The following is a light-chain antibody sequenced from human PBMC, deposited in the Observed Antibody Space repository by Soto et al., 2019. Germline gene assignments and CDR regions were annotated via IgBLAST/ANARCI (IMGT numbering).Light chain of an antibody. J-gene: IGLJ1*01. CDR1: SSDVGGYNY. V-gene: IGLV2-14*01. Sequence: QAVVTQPASVSGFPGQSITISCTGTSSDVGGYNYVSWYQRHPGKAPKLMIYEVSNRPSGVSNRFSGSKSGNTASLTISGLQAEDEADYYCSSYTSSSTYVFGLGTKLTVL. CDR3: SSYTSSSTYV. CDR2: EVS.